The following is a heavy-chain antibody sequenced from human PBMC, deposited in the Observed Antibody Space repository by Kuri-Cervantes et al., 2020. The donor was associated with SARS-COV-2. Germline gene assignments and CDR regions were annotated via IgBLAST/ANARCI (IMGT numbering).Heavy chain of an antibody. D-gene: IGHD1-26*01. V-gene: IGHV3-33*06. CDR3: AKDRSRELLDWFDP. CDR1: GFKFRTFG. CDR2: TWCDGSKE. Sequence: LSLTCAASGFKFRTFGMHWVRQAPGKGLEWVALTWCDGSKEYYADSVKGRFSISRDDSKNTLYLQMNSLRAEDTAVYYCAKDRSRELLDWFDPWGQGTLVTVSS. J-gene: IGHJ5*02.